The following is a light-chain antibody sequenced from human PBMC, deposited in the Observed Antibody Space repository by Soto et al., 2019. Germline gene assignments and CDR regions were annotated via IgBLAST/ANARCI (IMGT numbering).Light chain of an antibody. CDR2: GAS. CDR3: QQYGSSPGT. V-gene: IGKV3-20*01. Sequence: ETVMTKSPATLSVSPGGRATLSCRASQSVSSSYLAWYQQKPGQAPRVXIYGASSRATCIPDMCSGSGSGTDFTLTINRLEPEDFAVYYCQQYGSSPGTFGQGTKVDIK. J-gene: IGKJ1*01. CDR1: QSVSSSY.